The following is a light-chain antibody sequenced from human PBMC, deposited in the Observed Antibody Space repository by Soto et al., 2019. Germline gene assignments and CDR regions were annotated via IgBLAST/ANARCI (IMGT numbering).Light chain of an antibody. CDR2: GAS. V-gene: IGKV3-20*01. CDR1: QSVSSY. CDR3: QQYGNSPLT. Sequence: EIVLTQSPGTLSLSPGERATLSCRASQSVSSYLAWYQQKPGQAPRLLISGASSRATDIPDSFSGSGSGTDFTLTISRLEPEDFAVYYCQQYGNSPLTFGQWTKLEIK. J-gene: IGKJ2*01.